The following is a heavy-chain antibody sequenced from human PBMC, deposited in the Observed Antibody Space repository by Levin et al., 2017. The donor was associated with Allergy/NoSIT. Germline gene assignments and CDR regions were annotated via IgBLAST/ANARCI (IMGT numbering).Heavy chain of an antibody. CDR2: SRNKARSYTT. J-gene: IGHJ4*02. D-gene: IGHD4-17*01. CDR3: TRAAARDYISDY. V-gene: IGHV3-72*01. Sequence: GLXWIARSRNKARSYTTEYAASVKGRFSVSRDDSTNSLYLQLSSLKTDDTAVYYCTRAAARDYISDYWGQGTLVTVSS.